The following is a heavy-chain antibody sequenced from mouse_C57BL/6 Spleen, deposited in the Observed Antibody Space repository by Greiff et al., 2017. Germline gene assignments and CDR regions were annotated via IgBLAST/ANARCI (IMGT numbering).Heavy chain of an antibody. CDR1: GYAFSSYW. CDR3: ARSRYYGSSPFYYAMDY. D-gene: IGHD1-1*01. J-gene: IGHJ4*01. Sequence: LQESGAELVKPGASVKISCKASGYAFSSYWMNWVKQRPGKGLEWIGQIYPGDGDTNYNGKFKGKATLTADKSSSTAYMQLSSLTSEDSAVYFCARSRYYGSSPFYYAMDYWGQGTSVTVSS. CDR2: IYPGDGDT. V-gene: IGHV1-80*01.